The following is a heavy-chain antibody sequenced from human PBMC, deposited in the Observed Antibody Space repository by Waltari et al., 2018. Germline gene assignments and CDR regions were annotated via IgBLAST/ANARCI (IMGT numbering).Heavy chain of an antibody. CDR1: GYTFTGYY. CDR2: SNPKRGGT. J-gene: IGHJ5*02. Sequence: QVQLVQSGAEVKKPRASVKVSCKASGYTFTGYYIHWVRQAPGQGLEWMGRSNPKRGGTNYAEKFQGRVTMTRDTSISTAYMELRRLRSDDTAVYYCARGDGYTDNWLDPWGQGTLVTVSS. D-gene: IGHD5-12*01. V-gene: IGHV1-2*06. CDR3: ARGDGYTDNWLDP.